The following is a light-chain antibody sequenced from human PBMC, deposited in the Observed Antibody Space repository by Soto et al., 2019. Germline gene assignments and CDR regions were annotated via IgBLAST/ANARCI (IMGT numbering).Light chain of an antibody. CDR1: MRDVGAYNL. CDR3: SAYIARSTMV. J-gene: IGLJ3*02. Sequence: QSVLTQPASVSGSAGQSITISCSGTMRDVGAYNLVSWYQQHPGTAPKLIIYEVRNRPSGISSRFSGSRSGNKASLTISGFEPEDEGDYYCSAYIARSTMVFGGGTKLTVL. V-gene: IGLV2-14*01. CDR2: EVR.